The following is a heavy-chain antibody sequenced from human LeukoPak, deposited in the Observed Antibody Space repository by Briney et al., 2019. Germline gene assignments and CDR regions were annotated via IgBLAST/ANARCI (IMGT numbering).Heavy chain of an antibody. Sequence: ASVKVSCKASGYTFTSYGISWVRQAPGQGLEWMGWISAYNGNTNYAQKFQGRVTMTRDTSTSTVYMELSSLRSEDTAVYYCARDRSSSSGYYFDYWGQGTLVTVSS. J-gene: IGHJ4*02. CDR1: GYTFTSYG. CDR2: ISAYNGNT. D-gene: IGHD6-6*01. CDR3: ARDRSSSSGYYFDY. V-gene: IGHV1-18*01.